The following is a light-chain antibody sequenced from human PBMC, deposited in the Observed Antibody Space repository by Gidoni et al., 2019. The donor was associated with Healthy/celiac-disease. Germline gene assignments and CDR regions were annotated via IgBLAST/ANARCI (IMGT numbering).Light chain of an antibody. Sequence: DMEMAQSPSSLSASVGDRVTITCRASQSISSYLNWYQQKPGKDPKLLIYAASSLQSGVPSRFSGSGSGTDVTLTISSLQPEDVATYYCQQSYSTPPSTFXXXTRLEIK. CDR3: QQSYSTPPST. J-gene: IGKJ5*01. CDR2: AAS. V-gene: IGKV1-39*01. CDR1: QSISSY.